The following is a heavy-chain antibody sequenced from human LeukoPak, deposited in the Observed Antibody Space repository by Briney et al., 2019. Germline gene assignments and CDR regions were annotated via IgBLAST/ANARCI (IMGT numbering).Heavy chain of an antibody. J-gene: IGHJ4*02. CDR3: AIDGGSHPGDSSGYRDY. V-gene: IGHV4-39*01. Sequence: SETLSLTCTVSGGSISSSSYSWGWIRQPPGKGLEWIGSIYCSGSTYYNPSLKSRVTISVDTSKNQFSLKLSSVTAADTAVYYCAIDGGSHPGDSSGYRDYWGQGTLVTVSS. CDR2: IYCSGST. D-gene: IGHD3-22*01. CDR1: GGSISSSSYS.